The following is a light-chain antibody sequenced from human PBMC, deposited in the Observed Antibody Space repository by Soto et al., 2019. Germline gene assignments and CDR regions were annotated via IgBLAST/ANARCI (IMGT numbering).Light chain of an antibody. V-gene: IGLV2-14*01. CDR1: SSDVGAYKY. CDR3: SSYTSSSTLV. J-gene: IGLJ3*02. CDR2: EVS. Sequence: QSALTQSASVSGSPGQSITISCTGTSSDVGAYKYVSWYQQLPGKAPKLMIYEVSNRPSGVSSRFSGSKSGNTASLTISGLQAEDEADYYCSSYTSSSTLVFGGGTKLTVL.